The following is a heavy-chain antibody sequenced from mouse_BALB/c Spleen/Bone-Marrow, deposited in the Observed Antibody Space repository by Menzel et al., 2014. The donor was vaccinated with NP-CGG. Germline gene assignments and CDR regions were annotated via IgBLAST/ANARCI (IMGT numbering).Heavy chain of an antibody. CDR2: INPYNGAT. CDR3: ASFGFAY. V-gene: IGHV1-26*01. Sequence: EVQLQQSGPELVKPGASVKISCKASGYSFTDYYMHWVKQSHVKSLEWIGRINPYNGATSYSQNFKDKASLTVDKSSRTAYMELHSLTSEDSAVYYCASFGFAYWGQGTLVTVSA. CDR1: GYSFTDYY. J-gene: IGHJ3*01.